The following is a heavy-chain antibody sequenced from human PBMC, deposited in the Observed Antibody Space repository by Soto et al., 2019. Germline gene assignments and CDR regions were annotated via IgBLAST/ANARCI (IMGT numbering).Heavy chain of an antibody. CDR3: AKDRDYDILTGYYLAV. Sequence: PGGSLRLSCAASGFTFSSYGMHWVRQAPGKGLEWVAVISYDGSNKYYADSVKGRFTISRDNSKNTLYLQMNSLRAEDTAVYYCAKDRDYDILTGYYLAVWGQGTTVTSP. J-gene: IGHJ6*02. CDR2: ISYDGSNK. V-gene: IGHV3-30*18. D-gene: IGHD3-9*01. CDR1: GFTFSSYG.